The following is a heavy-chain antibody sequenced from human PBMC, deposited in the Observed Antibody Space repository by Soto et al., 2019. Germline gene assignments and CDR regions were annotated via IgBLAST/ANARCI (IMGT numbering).Heavy chain of an antibody. CDR1: GYTFTAYA. CDR3: ARGVAGPLHWFDP. V-gene: IGHV1-3*01. J-gene: IGHJ5*02. CDR2: INAGNGNT. D-gene: IGHD6-19*01. Sequence: ASVKVSCKASGYTFTAYAMHWVRQAPGQRLEWMGWINAGNGNTKYSQKFQGRVTITRDTSASTAYMELSSLRSEDTAVYYCARGVAGPLHWFDPWGQGTLVTVSS.